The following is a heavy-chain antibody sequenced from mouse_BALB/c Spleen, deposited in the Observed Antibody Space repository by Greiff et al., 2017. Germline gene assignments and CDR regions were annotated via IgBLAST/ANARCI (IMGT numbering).Heavy chain of an antibody. D-gene: IGHD2-14*01. Sequence: EVQGVESGGGLVKPGGSLKLSCAASGFTFSSYAMSWVRQTPGKRLEWVASISSGGSTYYPDSVKGRFTISRDNARNILYLQMSSLRSEDTAMYYCASHRFYAMDYWGQGTSVTVSS. CDR1: GFTFSSYA. CDR2: ISSGGST. CDR3: ASHRFYAMDY. J-gene: IGHJ4*01. V-gene: IGHV5-6-5*01.